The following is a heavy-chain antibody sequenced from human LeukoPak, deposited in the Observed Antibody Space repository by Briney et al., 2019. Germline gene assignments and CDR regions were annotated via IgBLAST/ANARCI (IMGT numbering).Heavy chain of an antibody. CDR3: AREENSSGWYGPTDY. V-gene: IGHV1-69*04. D-gene: IGHD6-19*01. CDR2: IIPILGIA. CDR1: GGTFSSYA. J-gene: IGHJ4*02. Sequence: ASVKVSCKASGGTFSSYAISWVRQAPGQGVEWMGRIIPILGIANYAQKFQGRVTITADKSTSTAYMELSSLRSEDTAVYYCAREENSSGWYGPTDYWGQGTLVTVSS.